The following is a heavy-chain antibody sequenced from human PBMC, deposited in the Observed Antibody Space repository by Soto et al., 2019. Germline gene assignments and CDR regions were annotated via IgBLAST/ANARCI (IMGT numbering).Heavy chain of an antibody. V-gene: IGHV4-39*01. CDR1: GGSISSSSYY. CDR3: ARHNATVNDFGY. CDR2: IYYSGST. J-gene: IGHJ4*02. Sequence: SETLSLTCTVSGGSISSSSYYWGWIRQPPGKGLEWIGSIYYSGSTYYNPSLKSRVTISVDTSKNQFSLKLSSVTAADTAVYYCARHNATVNDFGYWGQGTLVTVSS. D-gene: IGHD4-17*01.